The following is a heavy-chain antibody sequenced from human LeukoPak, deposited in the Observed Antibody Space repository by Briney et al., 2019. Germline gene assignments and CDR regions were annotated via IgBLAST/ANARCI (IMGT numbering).Heavy chain of an antibody. V-gene: IGHV1-69*05. CDR1: GGTFSSYA. CDR2: IIPIFGTA. D-gene: IGHD6-6*01. J-gene: IGHJ5*02. Sequence: SVKVSCKASGGTFSSYAISWVRQAPGQGLEWMGGIIPIFGTANYAQKFQGRVTITTDESTSTAYMELSSLRSEDTAGYYCAQRAARHGWFDPWGQGTLVTVSS. CDR3: AQRAARHGWFDP.